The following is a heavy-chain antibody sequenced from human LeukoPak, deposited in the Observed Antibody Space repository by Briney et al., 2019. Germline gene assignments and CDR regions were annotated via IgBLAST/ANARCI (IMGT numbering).Heavy chain of an antibody. CDR2: INPNSGGT. V-gene: IGHV1-2*02. Sequence: ASVKVSCKASGYTFTGYYMHSVRQAPGQGLEWMGWINPNSGGTNYAQKFQGRVTMTRDTSISTAYMELSRPRSDDTAVYYCARAFALGGAMVTSYWFDPWGQGTLVTVSS. D-gene: IGHD5-18*01. J-gene: IGHJ5*02. CDR3: ARAFALGGAMVTSYWFDP. CDR1: GYTFTGYY.